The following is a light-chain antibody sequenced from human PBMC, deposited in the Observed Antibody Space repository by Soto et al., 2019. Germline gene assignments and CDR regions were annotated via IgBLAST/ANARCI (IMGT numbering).Light chain of an antibody. CDR3: SSYTSSSTPVV. CDR1: SSDVGGYNY. Sequence: QSALTQPASVSGSPGQSITISCTGTSSDVGGYNYVSWYQQHPGKAPKLMIYDVSNRPSGVSNRFSGSKSGNTASLTISGLQAEXXADYYCSSYTSSSTPVVFGGGTKMTVL. V-gene: IGLV2-14*01. J-gene: IGLJ2*01. CDR2: DVS.